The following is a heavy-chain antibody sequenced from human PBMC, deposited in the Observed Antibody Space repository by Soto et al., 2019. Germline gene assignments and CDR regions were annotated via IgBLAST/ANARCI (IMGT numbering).Heavy chain of an antibody. J-gene: IGHJ4*02. Sequence: LRLSCAASGFTFNNYAMSWVRQAPGKGLEWVSAISGSGYSTYYADSVKGRFTISRDNSKNTVYLQMNNLRAEDTAVYYCAKGSVVVAAKFDSWGQGTLVTVSS. CDR2: ISGSGYST. V-gene: IGHV3-23*01. CDR1: GFTFNNYA. D-gene: IGHD2-21*02. CDR3: AKGSVVVAAKFDS.